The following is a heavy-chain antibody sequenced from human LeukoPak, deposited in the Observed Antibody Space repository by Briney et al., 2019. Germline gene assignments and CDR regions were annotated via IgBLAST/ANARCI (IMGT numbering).Heavy chain of an antibody. J-gene: IGHJ4*02. D-gene: IGHD5-18*01. Sequence: GGSLRLSCAASGFTFSSYGFHWVRQAPGKGLEWVTSIPYAGANKNYVDSVKGRFTISRDNSKNTLYLLMNSLRVEDTAVYYCAKDSESSYSYVDYWGQGTLVTVSS. CDR2: IPYAGANK. V-gene: IGHV3-30*02. CDR3: AKDSESSYSYVDY. CDR1: GFTFSSYG.